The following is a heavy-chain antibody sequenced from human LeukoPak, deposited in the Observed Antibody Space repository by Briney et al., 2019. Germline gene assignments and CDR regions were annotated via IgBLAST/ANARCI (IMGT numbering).Heavy chain of an antibody. CDR2: IYYSGYT. CDR1: GGSISSYY. Sequence: SETLSLTCTVSGGSISSYYWSWIRQPPGKGLKWIGNIYYSGYTTYSPSLRSRVTISVDTSKNQFSLKLSSVTAADTAVYYCARRGYSYGRWGQGTLVTVSS. CDR3: ARRGYSYGR. V-gene: IGHV4-59*01. D-gene: IGHD5-18*01. J-gene: IGHJ4*02.